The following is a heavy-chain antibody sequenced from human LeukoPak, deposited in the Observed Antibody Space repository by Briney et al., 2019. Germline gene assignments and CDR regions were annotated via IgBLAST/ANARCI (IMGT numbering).Heavy chain of an antibody. Sequence: GGSLRLSRATSGFTFSSFAMTWVRQAPGKGLQWVSGISGSGGSTYYADSVEGRFTISRDNSKNTLYLQMSSLRAEDTAVYYCAKRTSGFCSSTSCYGHDFWGQGTLVTVSS. D-gene: IGHD2-2*03. CDR1: GFTFSSFA. CDR2: ISGSGGST. J-gene: IGHJ4*02. V-gene: IGHV3-23*01. CDR3: AKRTSGFCSSTSCYGHDF.